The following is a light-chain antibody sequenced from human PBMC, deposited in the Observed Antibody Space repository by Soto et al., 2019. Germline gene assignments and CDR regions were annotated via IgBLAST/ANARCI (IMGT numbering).Light chain of an antibody. V-gene: IGKV3-20*01. CDR3: QQYGSSPPVT. CDR2: DAS. J-gene: IGKJ4*01. CDR1: QSVSSSN. Sequence: EIVLKQSPGTLSLSAGERATLSCRASQSVSSSNFAWYQQKPGQAPRLLIFDASRRATGAPDRFSGSGSGTDFTLTISRLEPDDFAVYYCQQYGSSPPVTFGGGTKVEIK.